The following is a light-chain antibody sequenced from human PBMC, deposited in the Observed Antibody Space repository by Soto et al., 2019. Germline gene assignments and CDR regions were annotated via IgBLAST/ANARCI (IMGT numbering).Light chain of an antibody. V-gene: IGKV3-20*01. CDR1: QSVSNNY. J-gene: IGKJ1*01. Sequence: EIFMTQSPGALSVSIWEIATLSCGASQSVSNNYLAWYQQKPGQAPRLLIYGASNRATGIPDRFSGSGSGTDFSLTISRLEPEDFAVYYRQHYDSARWTFGLGTKVDI. CDR3: QHYDSARWT. CDR2: GAS.